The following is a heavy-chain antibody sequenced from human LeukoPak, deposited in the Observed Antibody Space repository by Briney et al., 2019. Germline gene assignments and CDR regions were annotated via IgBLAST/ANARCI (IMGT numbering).Heavy chain of an antibody. CDR1: GFTFSNYG. CDR3: AKDPAQLLYYFYYMDV. V-gene: IGHV3-30*02. J-gene: IGHJ6*03. Sequence: GGSLRLSCAASGFTFSNYGMHWVRQAPGQGLEWVTFIRYDGSNKYYADSVKGRFPISRDNSKNTLYLQMNSLRAEDTAVYYCAKDPAQLLYYFYYMDVWGKGTTVTVSS. CDR2: IRYDGSNK. D-gene: IGHD2-2*01.